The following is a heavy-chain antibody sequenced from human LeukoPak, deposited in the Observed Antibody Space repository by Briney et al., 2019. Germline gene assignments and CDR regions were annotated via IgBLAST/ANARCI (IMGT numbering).Heavy chain of an antibody. V-gene: IGHV3-11*01. J-gene: IGHJ3*02. CDR2: ISSSGSTI. CDR3: ARGGEMATRTKAFDI. Sequence: VGSLRLSCAASGFTFSDYYMSWIRQAPGKGLEWVSYISSSGSTIYYADSVKGRFTISRDNAKNSLYLQMNSLRAEDTAVYYCARGGEMATRTKAFDIWGQGTMVTVSS. CDR1: GFTFSDYY. D-gene: IGHD5-24*01.